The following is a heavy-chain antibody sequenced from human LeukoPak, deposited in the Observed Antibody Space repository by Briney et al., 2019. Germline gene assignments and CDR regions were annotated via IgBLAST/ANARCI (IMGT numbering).Heavy chain of an antibody. D-gene: IGHD2-2*01. CDR1: GGTFSSYP. Sequence: SVKVSCKASGGTFSSYPISWVRQAPGQGLEWMGGIIPIFGTANYAQKFQGRVTITADESTSTAYMELSSLRSEDTAVYYCARDSAGYCSSTSCPPGHWFDPWGQGTLVTVSS. J-gene: IGHJ5*02. V-gene: IGHV1-69*13. CDR2: IIPIFGTA. CDR3: ARDSAGYCSSTSCPPGHWFDP.